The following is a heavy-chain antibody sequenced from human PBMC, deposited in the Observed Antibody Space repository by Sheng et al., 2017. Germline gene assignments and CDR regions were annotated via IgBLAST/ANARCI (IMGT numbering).Heavy chain of an antibody. CDR2: IYYSGST. Sequence: QVQLQESGPGLVKPSETLSLTCTVSGGSISSYYWSWIRQPPGKGLEWIGYIYYSGSTNYNPSLKSRVTISVDTSKNQFSLKLSSVTAADTAVYYCARAPYDSSGYLFGYWGQGTRGHRLL. CDR1: GGSISSYY. V-gene: IGHV4-59*01. J-gene: IGHJ4*02. CDR3: ARAPYDSSGYLFGY. D-gene: IGHD3-22*01.